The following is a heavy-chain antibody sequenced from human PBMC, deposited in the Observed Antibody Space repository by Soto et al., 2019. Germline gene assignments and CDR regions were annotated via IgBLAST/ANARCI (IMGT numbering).Heavy chain of an antibody. J-gene: IGHJ5*02. CDR1: GDITTGTYY. CDR2: INHSGST. D-gene: IGHD2-8*01. Sequence: SGTLSITCTVSGDITTGTYYWSWIRQHQGRGLEWIGEINHSGSTNYNPSLKSRVTISVDTSKNQFSLKLSSVTAADTAVYYCARGQSIVLMVYVANWFDPWGQGTLVTVSS. CDR3: ARGQSIVLMVYVANWFDP. V-gene: IGHV4-34*01.